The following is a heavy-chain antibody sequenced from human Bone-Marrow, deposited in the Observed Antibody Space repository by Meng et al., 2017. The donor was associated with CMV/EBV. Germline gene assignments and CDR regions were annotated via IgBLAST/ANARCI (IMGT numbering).Heavy chain of an antibody. CDR1: GFTFSTYA. J-gene: IGHJ5*02. CDR2: ISYDGSNK. CDR3: AKDHWNSPDWFDP. V-gene: IGHV3-30*04. Sequence: GESLKISCAASGFTFSTYAMHWVRQVPGKGLEWVAVISYDGSNKYYADSVKGRFTISRDNSKNRLYLEMNSLRPEDTAVYYCAKDHWNSPDWFDPWGQGTLVTVSS. D-gene: IGHD1-7*01.